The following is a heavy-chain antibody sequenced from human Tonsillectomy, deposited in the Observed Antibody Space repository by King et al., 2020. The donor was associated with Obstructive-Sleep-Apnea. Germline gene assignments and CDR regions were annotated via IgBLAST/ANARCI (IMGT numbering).Heavy chain of an antibody. CDR2: IYYSGST. Sequence: QMQLQESGPGLVKPSETLSLTCTVSGGSISSSSYYWGWIRQPPGKGLEWIGSIYYSGSTYYNPSLKSRVTISVDTSKNQFSLKLSSVTAADTAVYYCARRTLRSDLNYWYFDLWGRGTLVTVSS. V-gene: IGHV4-39*07. D-gene: IGHD3-16*01. J-gene: IGHJ2*01. CDR3: ARRTLRSDLNYWYFDL. CDR1: GGSISSSSYY.